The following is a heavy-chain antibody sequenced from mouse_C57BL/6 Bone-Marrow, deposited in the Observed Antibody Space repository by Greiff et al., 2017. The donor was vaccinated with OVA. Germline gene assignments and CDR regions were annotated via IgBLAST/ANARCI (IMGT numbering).Heavy chain of an antibody. J-gene: IGHJ2*01. CDR3: TSCGYLDY. V-gene: IGHV14-4*01. Sequence: VQLQQPGAELVRPGASVELSCTASGFNITDDYMHWVKQRPEQGLEWIGWIDPENGDTEYASKFQGKATITADTSSNTAYLQLSSLTSEDTAVYYSTSCGYLDYWGQGTTLTVSS. D-gene: IGHD1-1*02. CDR2: IDPENGDT. CDR1: GFNITDDY.